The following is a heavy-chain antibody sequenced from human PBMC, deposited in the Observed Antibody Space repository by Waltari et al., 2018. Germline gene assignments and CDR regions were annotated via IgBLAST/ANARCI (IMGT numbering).Heavy chain of an antibody. J-gene: IGHJ3*02. Sequence: QVQLVQSGAEVKKPGASVKVSCKASGYTFPSYYMHWVRQAPGQGLEWMGIINPSGGSTSYAQKFQGRVTMTRDTSTSTVYMELSSLRSEDTAVYYCARPYEGHAFDIWGQGTMVTVSS. V-gene: IGHV1-46*01. CDR1: GYTFPSYY. CDR2: INPSGGST. CDR3: ARPYEGHAFDI. D-gene: IGHD3-3*01.